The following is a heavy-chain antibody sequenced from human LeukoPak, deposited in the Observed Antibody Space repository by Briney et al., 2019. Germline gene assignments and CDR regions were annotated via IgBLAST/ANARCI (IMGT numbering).Heavy chain of an antibody. D-gene: IGHD3-22*01. CDR2: INSDSGGT. CDR3: ARASYYYDNSGYPGYYFDY. V-gene: IGHV1-2*02. J-gene: IGHJ4*02. Sequence: ASVKVSCKASGYTFTDYYMHWVRQAPGQGLEWMGWINSDSGGTNYAQKFQGRVTMTRDTSISTAYMELSRLRSDDTAVYYCARASYYYDNSGYPGYYFDYWGQGTLVTVSS. CDR1: GYTFTDYY.